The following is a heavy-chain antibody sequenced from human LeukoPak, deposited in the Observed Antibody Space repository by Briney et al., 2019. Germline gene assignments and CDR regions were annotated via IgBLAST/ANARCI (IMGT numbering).Heavy chain of an antibody. CDR3: ARDLRGIAVAGEETEGYYYYMDV. V-gene: IGHV3-21*01. D-gene: IGHD6-19*01. J-gene: IGHJ6*03. Sequence: PGGSLRLSCAASGFTFSSYSMNWVRQAPGKGLEWVSSISSSSSYIYYADSVKGRFTISRDNAKNSLYLQMNSLRAEDTAVYYCARDLRGIAVAGEETEGYYYYMDVWGKGTTVTVSS. CDR2: ISSSSSYI. CDR1: GFTFSSYS.